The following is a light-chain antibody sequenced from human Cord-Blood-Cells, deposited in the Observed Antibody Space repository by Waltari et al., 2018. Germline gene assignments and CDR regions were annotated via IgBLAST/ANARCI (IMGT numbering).Light chain of an antibody. CDR2: DLS. V-gene: IGLV2-14*01. CDR1: SSYVGGYNY. Sequence: QSALTQPASVSGSPGQSITISCTGTSSYVGGYNYVSWYQQPPGKAPKLMIYDLSNRPSGVSNRFSGSKSGNTASLTISGLQAEDEADYYCSSYTSSSTRVFGGGTKLTVL. J-gene: IGLJ2*01. CDR3: SSYTSSSTRV.